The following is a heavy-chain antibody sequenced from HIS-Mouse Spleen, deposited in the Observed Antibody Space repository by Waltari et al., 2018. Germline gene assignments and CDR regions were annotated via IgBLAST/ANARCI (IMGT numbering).Heavy chain of an antibody. CDR3: ARGALRGSYYWGEYFQH. CDR1: GGSFSGYY. J-gene: IGHJ1*01. Sequence: QVQLQQWGAGLLKPSETLSLTCAVYGGSFSGYYWSWIRQPPGKGLEWIGEINHSGSTTYNPSLKSRVTISVDTSKTQFSLTLSSVTAADTAVYYCARGALRGSYYWGEYFQHWGQGTLVTVSS. CDR2: INHSGST. V-gene: IGHV4-34*01. D-gene: IGHD1-26*01.